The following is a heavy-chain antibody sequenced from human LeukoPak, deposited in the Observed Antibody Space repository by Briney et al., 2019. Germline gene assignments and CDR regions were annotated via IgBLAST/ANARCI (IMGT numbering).Heavy chain of an antibody. CDR2: ISGSGGST. Sequence: GGSLRLSCAASGFTFSSYAMSWVRQAPGEGLGWVSAISGSGGSTYYADSVKGRFTISRDNSKNTLYLQMNSLRAEDTAVYYCAKEGSGSYYPFDYWGQGTLVTVSS. D-gene: IGHD3-10*01. J-gene: IGHJ4*02. CDR1: GFTFSSYA. CDR3: AKEGSGSYYPFDY. V-gene: IGHV3-23*01.